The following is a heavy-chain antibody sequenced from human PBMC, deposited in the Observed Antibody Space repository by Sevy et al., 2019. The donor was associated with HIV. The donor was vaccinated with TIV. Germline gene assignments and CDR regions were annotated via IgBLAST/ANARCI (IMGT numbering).Heavy chain of an antibody. V-gene: IGHV3-11*01. CDR2: ISSSGSTI. Sequence: VGSLRLSCAASRFTFSDYYMSWIRQAPGKGLEWLSYISSSGSTIYYADSVKGRFTISRDNAKNSLYLQMNSLRAEDTAVYYCAREMEGVPGRAFGIWGQGTMVTVSS. J-gene: IGHJ3*02. CDR3: AREMEGVPGRAFGI. D-gene: IGHD6-19*01. CDR1: RFTFSDYY.